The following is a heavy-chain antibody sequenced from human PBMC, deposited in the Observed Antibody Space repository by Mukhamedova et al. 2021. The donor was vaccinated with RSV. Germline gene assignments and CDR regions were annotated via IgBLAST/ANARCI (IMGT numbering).Heavy chain of an antibody. J-gene: IGHJ6*03. V-gene: IGHV4-30-4*01. CDR2: IYYSGST. D-gene: IGHD3-10*01. CDR3: ARAGGEDYYYYMDV. Sequence: LTGKGLEWIGYIYYSGSTYYYPSLKSRVTISVDTSKNQFSLKLSSVTAADTAVYYCARAGGEDYYYYMDVWGKGTTVTVSS.